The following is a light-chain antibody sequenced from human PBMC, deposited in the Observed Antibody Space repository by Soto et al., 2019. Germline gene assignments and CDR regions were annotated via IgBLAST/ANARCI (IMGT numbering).Light chain of an antibody. Sequence: EIVLTQSPGTLSLSPGERATLSCRASQSVSSSYLAWYQQKPGQAPRLLIYGASNRATGIPERFSGSGSGTDFALTFSRLEPEDFAMYYCQEYGGSSMYTFGQGTKLEIK. V-gene: IGKV3-20*01. J-gene: IGKJ2*01. CDR3: QEYGGSSMYT. CDR2: GAS. CDR1: QSVSSSY.